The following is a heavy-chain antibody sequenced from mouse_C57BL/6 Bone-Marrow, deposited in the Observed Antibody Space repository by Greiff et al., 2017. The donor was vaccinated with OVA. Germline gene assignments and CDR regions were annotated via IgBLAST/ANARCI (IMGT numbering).Heavy chain of an antibody. D-gene: IGHD2-5*01. J-gene: IGHJ1*03. CDR1: GFTFSSYG. CDR2: ISSGGSYT. Sequence: DVKLVESGGDLVKPGGSLKLSCAASGFTFSSYGMSWVRQTPDKRLEWVATISSGGSYTYYPDSVKGRFTISRDNAKNTLYLQMSSLKSEDTAMYYCARHYYSNYVGYFDVWGTGTTVTVSS. V-gene: IGHV5-6*02. CDR3: ARHYYSNYVGYFDV.